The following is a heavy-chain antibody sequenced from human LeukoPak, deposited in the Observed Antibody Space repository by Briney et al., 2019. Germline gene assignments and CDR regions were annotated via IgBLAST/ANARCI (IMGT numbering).Heavy chain of an antibody. D-gene: IGHD1-26*01. CDR1: GGSISSYF. CDR3: ARDRRWELLHAFDI. V-gene: IGHV4-59*01. Sequence: SETLSLTCTVSGGSISSYFWSWIRQPPGKGLEWIAYLHYTDHNNSNPSLKSRVTISVDTSRNQFSLQLSSVTAADTAVYYCARDRRWELLHAFDIWGQGAMVTVSS. J-gene: IGHJ3*02. CDR2: LHYTDHN.